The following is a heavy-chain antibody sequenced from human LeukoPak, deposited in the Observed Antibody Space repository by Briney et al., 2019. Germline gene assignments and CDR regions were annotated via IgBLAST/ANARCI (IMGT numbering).Heavy chain of an antibody. V-gene: IGHV3-74*01. CDR3: ARDVFSLGDS. D-gene: IGHD2/OR15-2a*01. CDR2: INHDGSLT. J-gene: IGHJ4*02. Sequence: GGSLRLSCAASGFSLSYYGMHWVRQAPGKGLVWVSHINHDGSLTNYADSVMGRFTIFRDIAKNTLYLQMNSLGAEDTALYYCARDVFSLGDSWGQGTLATVSS. CDR1: GFSLSYYG.